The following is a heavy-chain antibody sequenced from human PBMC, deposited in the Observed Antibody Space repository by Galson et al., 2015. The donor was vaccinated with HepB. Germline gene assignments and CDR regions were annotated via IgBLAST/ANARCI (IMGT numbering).Heavy chain of an antibody. J-gene: IGHJ4*02. V-gene: IGHV4-39*07. D-gene: IGHD6-19*01. CDR1: GGSISSSSYY. CDR2: IYYSGST. Sequence: TLSLTCTVSGGSISSSSYYWGWIRQPPGKGLEWIGSIYYSGSTYYNPSLKSRVTISVDTSKNQFSLKLSSVTAADTAVYYCASQGIAVAVTFDYWGQGTLVTVSS. CDR3: ASQGIAVAVTFDY.